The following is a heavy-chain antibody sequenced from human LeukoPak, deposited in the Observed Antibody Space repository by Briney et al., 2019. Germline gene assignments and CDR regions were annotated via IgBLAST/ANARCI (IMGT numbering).Heavy chain of an antibody. V-gene: IGHV3-7*01. CDR1: GFTFSSYW. Sequence: QPGGSLRLSCAASGFTFSSYWMSWVRQAPGKGLEWVANIKQDGSEKYYVDSVKGRFTISRDNAKNSLYLQMNSLRAEDTAVYYCARDGTMVRGVIDYYYMDVWGKGTTVTVSS. J-gene: IGHJ6*03. CDR2: IKQDGSEK. D-gene: IGHD3-10*01. CDR3: ARDGTMVRGVIDYYYMDV.